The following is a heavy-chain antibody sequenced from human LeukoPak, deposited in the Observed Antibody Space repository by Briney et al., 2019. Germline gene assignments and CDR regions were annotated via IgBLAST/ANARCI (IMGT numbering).Heavy chain of an antibody. D-gene: IGHD2-21*01. CDR1: GGSIRSGGYY. CDR3: ARVVVNYGMDV. V-gene: IGHV4-31*03. Sequence: SETLTLTCTVSGGSIRSGGYYWSRIRQHPGKGPDWIGYIYYSGSTYDNPSLKSRVTITVDTSKNQFPLKLSSVAAADTAVYYCARVVVNYGMDVWGQGTTVTVSS. CDR2: IYYSGST. J-gene: IGHJ6*02.